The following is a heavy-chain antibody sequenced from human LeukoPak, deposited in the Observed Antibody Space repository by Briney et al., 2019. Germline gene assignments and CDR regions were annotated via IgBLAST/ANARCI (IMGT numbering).Heavy chain of an antibody. CDR2: IYYSGST. Sequence: PSETLSLTCTASGGSISSYYWSWIRQPPGKGLEWIGYIYYSGSTNYNPSLKSRVTISVDTSKNQFSLKLSSVTAADTAVYYCARSRDGYNINWFDPWGQGTLVTVSS. D-gene: IGHD5-24*01. CDR1: GGSISSYY. J-gene: IGHJ5*02. V-gene: IGHV4-59*01. CDR3: ARSRDGYNINWFDP.